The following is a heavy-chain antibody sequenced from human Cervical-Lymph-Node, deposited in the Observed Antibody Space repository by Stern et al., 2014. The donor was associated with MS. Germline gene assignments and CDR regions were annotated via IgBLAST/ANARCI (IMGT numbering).Heavy chain of an antibody. CDR2: ISYDGSNA. CDR1: GFSFSSYG. J-gene: IGHJ4*02. V-gene: IGHV3-30*18. CDR3: AKDRGMIVVVTYSLDS. Sequence: VQLVESGGIVVQPGRSLRLSCVASGFSFSSYGMHWVRPAPGKWLEWVAVISYDGSNAYYADSVKGRFTISRDNSKNTLYLQLNSLRAEDTAVYFCAKDRGMIVVVTYSLDSWGQGTLVTVSS. D-gene: IGHD3-22*01.